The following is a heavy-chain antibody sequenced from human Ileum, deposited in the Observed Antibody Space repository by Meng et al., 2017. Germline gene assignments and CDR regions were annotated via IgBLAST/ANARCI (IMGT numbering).Heavy chain of an antibody. D-gene: IGHD3-10*01. CDR2: TTDWNGKA. J-gene: IGHJ5*01. V-gene: IGHV3-23*04. Sequence: EVQWGESGGGWLQPGGSLRISCAASGFNFSSQSMSWVRQAPGKGLEWVSVTTDWNGKAYYADSVKGRFTISRDNSKNTLYLQMNSLRVDDTAVYYCVNRAWLESWGQGTLVTGSS. CDR1: GFNFSSQS. CDR3: VNRAWLES.